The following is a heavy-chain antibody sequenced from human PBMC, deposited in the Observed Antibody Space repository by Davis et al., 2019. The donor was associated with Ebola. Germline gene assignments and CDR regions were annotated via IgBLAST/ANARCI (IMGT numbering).Heavy chain of an antibody. CDR1: GYSFTNYW. J-gene: IGHJ4*02. Sequence: GESLKISCKASGYSFTNYWIAWVRQMPGKGLEWIASIYPDDSDIRYSPPFQGQVTISADKSISTAYLQWSSLKASDTAMYYCARRQGTMNFDYWGQGTLVTVSS. CDR2: IYPDDSDI. V-gene: IGHV5-51*01. D-gene: IGHD3-10*01. CDR3: ARRQGTMNFDY.